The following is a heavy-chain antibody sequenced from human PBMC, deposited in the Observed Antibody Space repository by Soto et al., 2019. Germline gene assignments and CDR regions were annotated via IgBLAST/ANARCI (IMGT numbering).Heavy chain of an antibody. V-gene: IGHV1-69*02. CDR2: IIPILGIA. D-gene: IGHD3-22*01. Sequence: SVKVSCKASGGTFSSYTISWVRQAPGQGLEWMGRIIPILGIANYAQKFQGRVTITADKSTSTAYMELSSLRSEDTAVYYCARSHYYDSGGYYYGRDVWGQGTTVTVSS. J-gene: IGHJ6*02. CDR3: ARSHYYDSGGYYYGRDV. CDR1: GGTFSSYT.